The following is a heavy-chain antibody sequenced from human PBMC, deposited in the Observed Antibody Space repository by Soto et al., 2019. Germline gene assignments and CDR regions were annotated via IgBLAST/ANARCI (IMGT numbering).Heavy chain of an antibody. J-gene: IGHJ4*02. CDR1: GFTFSSYA. Sequence: PVGSLRLSCAAFGFTFSSYAMSWVRQAPGKGLEWVSAISGSGANTYYADSVKGRFTMSRDNSKNTLYLEMNSLRAEDTAVYYCAKDIAMVRGVIITPSPFDYWGQGTLVTVYS. V-gene: IGHV3-23*01. CDR2: ISGSGANT. D-gene: IGHD3-10*01. CDR3: AKDIAMVRGVIITPSPFDY.